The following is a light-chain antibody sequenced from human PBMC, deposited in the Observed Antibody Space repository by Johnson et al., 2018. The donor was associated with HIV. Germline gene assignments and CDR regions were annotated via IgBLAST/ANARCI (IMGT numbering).Light chain of an antibody. Sequence: QSVLTQPPSVSAAPGQKVTISCSGGRSNIGNNYVSWYQQLPGTTPKLLMYEDNERPSGIPDRFSGSKSGTSATLGITGLQTGDEADYYCGTWDSSLSAVYVFGTGTKVTVL. J-gene: IGLJ1*01. CDR2: EDN. V-gene: IGLV1-51*02. CDR1: RSNIGNNY. CDR3: GTWDSSLSAVYV.